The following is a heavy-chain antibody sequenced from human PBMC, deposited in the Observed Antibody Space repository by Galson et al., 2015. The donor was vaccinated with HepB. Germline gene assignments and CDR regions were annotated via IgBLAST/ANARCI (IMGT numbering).Heavy chain of an antibody. J-gene: IGHJ4*02. CDR2: MYTSGLT. CDR1: GFTVDRNY. D-gene: IGHD1-26*01. V-gene: IGHV3-53*01. Sequence: SLRLSCAVSGFTVDRNYMNWVRQAPGKGLEWVSVMYTSGLTNYADSVRGRFSICRDRSKNILCLQMNSLRAEDTAVYYCARGGWEGFDYWGQGTLVTVSS. CDR3: ARGGWEGFDY.